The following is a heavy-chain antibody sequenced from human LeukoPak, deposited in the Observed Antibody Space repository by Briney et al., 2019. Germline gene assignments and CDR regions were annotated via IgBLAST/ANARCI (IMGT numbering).Heavy chain of an antibody. CDR2: IYYSGST. D-gene: IGHD3-22*01. CDR1: GGSISSSSYY. Sequence: SETLSLTCTVSGGSISSSSYYWGWIRQPPGRGMEWIGSIYYSGSTYYNPSLKSRVTISVDTSKNQFSLKLSSVTAVDTAVYYCARGLRGYSDYWGQGTLVTVSS. CDR3: ARGLRGYSDY. V-gene: IGHV4-39*07. J-gene: IGHJ4*02.